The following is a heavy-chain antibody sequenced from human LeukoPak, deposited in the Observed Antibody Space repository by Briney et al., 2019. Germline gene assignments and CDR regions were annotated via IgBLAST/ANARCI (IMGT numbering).Heavy chain of an antibody. CDR2: IYHSGST. Sequence: SETLSLTCAVSGGSISSGGYSWRWIRQPPGKGLEWIGYIYHSGSTYYNPSLKSRVTISVVRSKSQFSLKLSSVTAADTAVYYCARASNYYDFWGQGTLVTVSS. D-gene: IGHD3-22*01. V-gene: IGHV4-30-2*01. J-gene: IGHJ4*02. CDR3: ARASNYYDF. CDR1: GGSISSGGYS.